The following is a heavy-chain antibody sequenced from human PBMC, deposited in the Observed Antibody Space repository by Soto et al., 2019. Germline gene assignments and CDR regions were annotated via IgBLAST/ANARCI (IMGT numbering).Heavy chain of an antibody. CDR1: GFDFSSYG. CDR2: LGFDGGGR. Sequence: QMQLVESGGGVVQPGTSLRLSCAASGFDFSSYGMHWVRQTPGKGLEWVAVLGFDGGGRYYADSVKSRFTISRDNSKKMLYLQMDSLRAGDTASYYCAREPVGPDYAMDVWGQGTTVTVSS. CDR3: AREPVGPDYAMDV. V-gene: IGHV3-33*01. D-gene: IGHD1-26*01. J-gene: IGHJ6*02.